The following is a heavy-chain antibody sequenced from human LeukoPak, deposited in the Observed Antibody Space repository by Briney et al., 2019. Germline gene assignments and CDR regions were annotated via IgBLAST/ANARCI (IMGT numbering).Heavy chain of an antibody. D-gene: IGHD3-22*01. V-gene: IGHV3-53*01. Sequence: GGSLRLSCAASGFTFSSYSMNWVRQAPGKGLEWVSVIYSGGSTYYADSVKGRFTISRDNSKNTLYLQMNSLRAEDTAVYYCARAVVKYYFGYWGQGTLVSVAS. CDR3: ARAVVKYYFGY. J-gene: IGHJ4*02. CDR2: IYSGGST. CDR1: GFTFSSYS.